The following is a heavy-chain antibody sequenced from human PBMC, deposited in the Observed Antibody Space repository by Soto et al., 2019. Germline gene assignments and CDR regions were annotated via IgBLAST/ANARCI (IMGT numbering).Heavy chain of an antibody. V-gene: IGHV3-49*03. D-gene: IGHD3-22*01. J-gene: IGHJ6*02. CDR2: IRSKAYGGTT. CDR3: TRVSITMIVVYGMDV. CDR1: GFTFGDYA. Sequence: GGSLRLSCTASGFTFGDYAMSWFRQAPGKGLEWVGFIRSKAYGGTTEYAASVKGRFTISRDDSKSIAYLQMNSLKTEDTAAYYCTRVSITMIVVYGMDVWGQGTTVTVSS.